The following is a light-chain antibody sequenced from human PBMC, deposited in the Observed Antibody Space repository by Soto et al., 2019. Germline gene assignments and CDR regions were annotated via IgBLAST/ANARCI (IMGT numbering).Light chain of an antibody. CDR2: DNS. J-gene: IGLJ2*01. V-gene: IGLV1-40*01. Sequence: QSVLTQPPSVSGAPGQRVTISCTGSGSNIGAGYDVHWYQQLPGTAPKLLIYDNSNRPSGVPDRFSGSKSGTSASLAITGLQAEDEADYYCQSYDSSLSVVFGGGTKLTVL. CDR1: GSNIGAGYD. CDR3: QSYDSSLSVV.